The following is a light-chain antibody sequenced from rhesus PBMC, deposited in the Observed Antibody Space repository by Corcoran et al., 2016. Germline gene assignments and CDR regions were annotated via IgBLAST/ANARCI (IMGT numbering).Light chain of an antibody. Sequence: DIQMTQSPSSLSASVGDRVTITCRASQDISNWLAWSQQQTGKAPKLLIFRACNLETGVPSRLSGNGSGTDFTLTISTLQPEDIATYYCQQHDNSPWTFGQGTKVEIK. J-gene: IGKJ1*01. CDR1: QDISNW. CDR2: RAC. V-gene: IGKV1-69*01. CDR3: QQHDNSPWT.